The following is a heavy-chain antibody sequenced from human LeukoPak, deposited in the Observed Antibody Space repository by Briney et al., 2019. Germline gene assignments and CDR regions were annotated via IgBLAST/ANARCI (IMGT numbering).Heavy chain of an antibody. V-gene: IGHV4-38-2*02. CDR2: IYHSGST. D-gene: IGHD3-10*01. CDR3: AREPRITMVRGGWAFDI. Sequence: PSETLSLTCAVSGYSISSGYYWGWIRQPPGKGLGWIGSIYHSGSTHYNPSLKSGGPIPGDTSKNQFSLKLSSVTAADTAVYYCAREPRITMVRGGWAFDIWGQGTMVTVSS. J-gene: IGHJ3*02. CDR1: GYSISSGYY.